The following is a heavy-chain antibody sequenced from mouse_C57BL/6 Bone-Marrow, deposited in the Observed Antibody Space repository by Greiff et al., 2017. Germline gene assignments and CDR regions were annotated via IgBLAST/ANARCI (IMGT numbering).Heavy chain of an antibody. CDR1: GFNIKDDY. CDR3: ATYSNPYYAMDY. D-gene: IGHD2-5*01. V-gene: IGHV14-4*01. CDR2: IDPENGDT. Sequence: DVQLLESGAELVRPGASLKLSCTASGFNIKDDYMHWVKQRPEQGLEWIGWIDPENGDTEYASKFQGKATITADTSSNTAYLQLSSLTSEDTAVYYCATYSNPYYAMDYWGQGTSVTVSS. J-gene: IGHJ4*01.